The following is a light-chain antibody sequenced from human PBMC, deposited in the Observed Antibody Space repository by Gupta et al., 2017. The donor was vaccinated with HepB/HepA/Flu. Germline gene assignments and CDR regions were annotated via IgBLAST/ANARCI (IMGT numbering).Light chain of an antibody. CDR3: QHNDYLPQYT. CDR1: QDISNY. J-gene: IGKJ2*01. V-gene: IGKV1-33*01. CDR2: DAS. Sequence: DIQMTQSPSSLSASVGDRVTITCQANQDISNYLNWYKQKPGKAPNLLIYDASNWETGVPSRFSGCGYGKDVSLTISIRQPEDIGSYYCQHNDYLPQYTFGQGTKMDIK.